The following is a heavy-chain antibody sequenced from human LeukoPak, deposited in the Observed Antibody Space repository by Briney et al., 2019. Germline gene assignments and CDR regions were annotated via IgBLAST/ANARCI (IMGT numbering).Heavy chain of an antibody. J-gene: IGHJ3*02. CDR3: ARRKVGATSLDAFDI. D-gene: IGHD1-26*01. V-gene: IGHV3-21*06. CDR1: GFAFSSYS. Sequence: PGGSLRLSCAGSGFAFSSYSMKWVRQAPGKGLEWVSSISSSSSYIYYADSVKGRFTISRDNAKNSLYLQMNSLRAEDTAVYYCARRKVGATSLDAFDIWGQGTMVIVSS. CDR2: ISSSSSYI.